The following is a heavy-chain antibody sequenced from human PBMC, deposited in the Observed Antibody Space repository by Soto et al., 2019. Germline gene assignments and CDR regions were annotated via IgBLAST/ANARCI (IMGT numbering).Heavy chain of an antibody. CDR2: ISGSGGTT. J-gene: IGHJ4*02. V-gene: IGHV3-23*01. Sequence: VQLLESGGGLVQPGRSLRLSCAASGFTFSNYAMSWVRQAPGQGLDWVSAISGSGGTTYYADSVKGRFTISRDNSKNTLLLQINSLRAEDAAVYYCAKFFVETGSNSGWPWSFHYWGQGTLVTVSS. CDR3: AKFFVETGSNSGWPWSFHY. CDR1: GFTFSNYA. D-gene: IGHD6-25*01.